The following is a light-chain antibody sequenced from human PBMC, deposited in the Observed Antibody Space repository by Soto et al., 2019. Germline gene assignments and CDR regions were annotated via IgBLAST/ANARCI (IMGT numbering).Light chain of an antibody. CDR3: SSYTSSSTLAA. Sequence: QSVLTQPASVSGSPGQSITISCTGTSSDVGGYNYVSWYQQHPGKAPKLMIYDVSNRPSGVSNRFSGSKSGNTASLTISGLQAEDEADYYCSSYTSSSTLAAFGGGTKVTVL. J-gene: IGLJ2*01. CDR1: SSDVGGYNY. V-gene: IGLV2-14*01. CDR2: DVS.